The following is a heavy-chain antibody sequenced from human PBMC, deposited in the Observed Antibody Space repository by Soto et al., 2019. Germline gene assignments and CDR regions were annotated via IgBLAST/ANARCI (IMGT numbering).Heavy chain of an antibody. Sequence: QVQLVQSGAEVKKPGSSVKVSCKASGGTFSSYTISWVRQTPGQGLEWMGRIIPILGIANYAQKFQGRVTITADKSTSTAYMELSSLRSEDTAVYYCARGAPTVTTFWFDPWGQGTLVTVSS. D-gene: IGHD4-4*01. CDR3: ARGAPTVTTFWFDP. V-gene: IGHV1-69*02. J-gene: IGHJ5*02. CDR2: IIPILGIA. CDR1: GGTFSSYT.